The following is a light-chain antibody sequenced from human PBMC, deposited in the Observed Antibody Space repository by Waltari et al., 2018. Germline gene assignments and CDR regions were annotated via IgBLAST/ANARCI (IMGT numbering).Light chain of an antibody. Sequence: QSALPQPASLSGSPGQSNTISFAGTQNDIGAYHFVSWFQQFPGQAPKLIVSEATKRPSGVSYRFSGSKSGNTASLTISGLQAEDEADYYCCSYAGGSRVIFGGGTKLTVL. CDR3: CSYAGGSRVI. V-gene: IGLV2-23*01. J-gene: IGLJ2*01. CDR1: QNDIGAYHF. CDR2: EAT.